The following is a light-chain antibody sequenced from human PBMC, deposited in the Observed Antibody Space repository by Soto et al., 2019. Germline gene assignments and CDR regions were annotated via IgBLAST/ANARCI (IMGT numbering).Light chain of an antibody. CDR2: FGS. CDR1: QSLLHSNGKNY. CDR3: MQALQLPWT. Sequence: DIVMTQSPLPLSVTPGEPASISCRSSQSLLHSNGKNYLDWYLQKPGQSPQLLIYFGSDRASGVPARFSGSGSGTGITLQISRVDAEDVGVYFCMQALQLPWTFVQGTKVEIK. J-gene: IGKJ1*01. V-gene: IGKV2-28*01.